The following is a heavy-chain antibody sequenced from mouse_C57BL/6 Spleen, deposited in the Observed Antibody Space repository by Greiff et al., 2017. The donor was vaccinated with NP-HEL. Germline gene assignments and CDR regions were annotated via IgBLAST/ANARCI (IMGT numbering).Heavy chain of an antibody. D-gene: IGHD1-1*01. CDR1: GFTFTDYY. CDR3: ARPDYSSSGNYFDY. CDR2: IRNKANGYTT. V-gene: IGHV7-3*01. Sequence: EVKLMESGGGLVQPGGSLSLSCAASGFTFTDYYMSWVRQPPGKALEWLGFIRNKANGYTTEYSASVKGRFTISRDNSQSILYLQMNALRAEDSATYYCARPDYSSSGNYFDYWGQGTTLTVSS. J-gene: IGHJ2*01.